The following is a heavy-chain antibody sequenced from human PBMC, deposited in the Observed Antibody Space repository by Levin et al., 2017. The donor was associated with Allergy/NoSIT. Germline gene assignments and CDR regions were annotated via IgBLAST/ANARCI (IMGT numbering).Heavy chain of an antibody. Sequence: GESLKISCAASGFTFSSYAMSWVRQAPGKGLEWVSAISGSGGSTYYADSVKGRFTISRDNSKNTLYLQMNSLRAEDTAVYYCAKAGEYFYYFDYWGQGTLVTVSS. CDR3: AKAGEYFYYFDY. CDR2: ISGSGGST. V-gene: IGHV3-23*01. J-gene: IGHJ4*02. CDR1: GFTFSSYA. D-gene: IGHD2/OR15-2a*01.